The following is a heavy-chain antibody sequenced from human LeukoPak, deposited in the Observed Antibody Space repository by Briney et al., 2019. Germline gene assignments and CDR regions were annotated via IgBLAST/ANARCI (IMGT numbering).Heavy chain of an antibody. CDR2: ISWNSGSI. V-gene: IGHV3-9*03. J-gene: IGHJ4*02. CDR1: GFTFDDYA. Sequence: GGSLRLSCAASGFTFDDYAMHWVRQAPGQGLEWVSGISWNSGSIGYADSVKGRFTISRDNAKNSLYLQMNSLRAEDMALYYCARSSSFALYDYWGQGTLVTVSS. D-gene: IGHD6-6*01. CDR3: ARSSSFALYDY.